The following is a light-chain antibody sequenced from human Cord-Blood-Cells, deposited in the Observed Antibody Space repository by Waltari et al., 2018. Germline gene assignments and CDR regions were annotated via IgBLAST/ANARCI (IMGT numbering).Light chain of an antibody. CDR1: QSISSY. J-gene: IGKJ4*01. CDR3: QQSYSTPLT. Sequence: DIQMTQSPFSVPASVGDRVTITSRASQSISSYLNWYQQKPGKAPKLLIYAASSLQSGVPSRFSGSGSGTDFTLTISSLQPEDFATYYCQQSYSTPLTFGGGTKVEIK. CDR2: AAS. V-gene: IGKV1-39*01.